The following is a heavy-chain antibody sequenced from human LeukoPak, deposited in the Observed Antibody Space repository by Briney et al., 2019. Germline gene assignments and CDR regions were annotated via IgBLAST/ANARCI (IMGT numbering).Heavy chain of an antibody. CDR3: ARGEWTFDS. Sequence: PGGSLRLSCAASGFTFSSYAMNWVRQAPGKELEWVSAISGSGGNTYYADSVKGRFTISRDNSKNTLYLQMNSLRAEDTAVYYCARGEWTFDSWGQGTLVTVSS. CDR2: ISGSGGNT. J-gene: IGHJ4*02. D-gene: IGHD3-3*01. CDR1: GFTFSSYA. V-gene: IGHV3-23*01.